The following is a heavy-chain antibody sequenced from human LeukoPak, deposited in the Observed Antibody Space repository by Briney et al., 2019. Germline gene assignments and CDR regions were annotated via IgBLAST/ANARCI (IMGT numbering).Heavy chain of an antibody. D-gene: IGHD3-22*01. V-gene: IGHV1-2*02. J-gene: IGHJ4*02. Sequence: ASVKVSCKASGYTFTGYYMHWVRQAPGQGLEWMGWINPNSGGTNYAQKFQGRVTMTRDTSISTAYMELNRLRSDDTAVYYCARSERYYYDSSGSDYFDYWGQGTLVTLSS. CDR1: GYTFTGYY. CDR3: ARSERYYYDSSGSDYFDY. CDR2: INPNSGGT.